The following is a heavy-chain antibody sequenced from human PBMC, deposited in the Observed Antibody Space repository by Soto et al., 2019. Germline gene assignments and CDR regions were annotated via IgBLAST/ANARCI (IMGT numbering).Heavy chain of an antibody. CDR3: ARVGLEHRFYYSYYMAV. V-gene: IGHV3-11*01. J-gene: IGHJ6*03. CDR1: GFTFTDYY. Sequence: GGSLRLSCAASGFTFTDYYMSWIRQAPGKGLEWVSYISNSGSTIYYADSVKGRFTISRDNAKNSLYVQMNSLRAEDTAVYYCARVGLEHRFYYSYYMAVWGKGTTVTVSS. D-gene: IGHD2-8*02. CDR2: ISNSGSTI.